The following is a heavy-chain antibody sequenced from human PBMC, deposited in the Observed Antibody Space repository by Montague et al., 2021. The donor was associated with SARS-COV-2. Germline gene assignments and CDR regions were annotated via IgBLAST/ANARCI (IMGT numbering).Heavy chain of an antibody. CDR3: ARKGSGRPDLAY. CDR1: GGSISSSSYY. V-gene: IGHV4-39*07. D-gene: IGHD1-26*01. CDR2: IYYSGST. J-gene: IGHJ4*02. Sequence: SETLSLTCTVSGGSISSSSYYWGWIRQPPGKGLEWIGSIYYSGSTYYNPSLKSRVTISVDTSKNQFSLKLSSVTAADTAIYYCARKGSGRPDLAYWGQGTLVTVSS.